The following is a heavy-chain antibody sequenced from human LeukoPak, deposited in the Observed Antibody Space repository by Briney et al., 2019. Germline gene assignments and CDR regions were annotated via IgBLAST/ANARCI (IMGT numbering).Heavy chain of an antibody. CDR3: AKGTSSWHEFDY. CDR2: ISYDGSNK. D-gene: IGHD6-13*01. CDR1: GFTFSSYA. J-gene: IGHJ4*02. Sequence: GRSLRLSCAASGFTFSSYAMHWVRQAPGKGLEWVAVISYDGSNKYYADSVKGRFTISRDNSKNSLYVQMNSLRGEDSAFYYCAKGTSSWHEFDYWGQGTLVTVSS. V-gene: IGHV3-30*04.